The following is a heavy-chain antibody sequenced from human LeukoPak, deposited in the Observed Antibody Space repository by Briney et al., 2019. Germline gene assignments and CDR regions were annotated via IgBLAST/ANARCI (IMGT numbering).Heavy chain of an antibody. V-gene: IGHV4-34*01. D-gene: IGHD2-2*01. CDR2: INHSGST. CDR3: ARGYYCSSTSCYDY. Sequence: PSETLSLTCAVYGGSFSGYYWSWIRQPPGKGLEGIGEINHSGSTNYNQSLKSRVTISVDTSKNQCSLKLSSVTAADTAVYYCARGYYCSSTSCYDYWGQGTLVTVSS. J-gene: IGHJ4*02. CDR1: GGSFSGYY.